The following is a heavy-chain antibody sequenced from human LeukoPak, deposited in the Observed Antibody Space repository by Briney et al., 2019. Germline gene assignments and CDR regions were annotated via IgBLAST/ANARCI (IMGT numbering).Heavy chain of an antibody. CDR3: ARDQYGSGSS. D-gene: IGHD3-10*01. Sequence: GGSLRLSCAASGFAFSGSAMHWVRQAPGKGLEWVAVISYDGSNKYYADSVKGRFTISRDNSKNTLYLQMNSLRAEDTAVYYCARDQYGSGSSWGQGTLVTVSS. CDR2: ISYDGSNK. V-gene: IGHV3-30-3*01. J-gene: IGHJ4*02. CDR1: GFAFSGSA.